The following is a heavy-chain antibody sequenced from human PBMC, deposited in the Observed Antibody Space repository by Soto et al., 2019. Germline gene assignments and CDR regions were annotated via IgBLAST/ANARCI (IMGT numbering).Heavy chain of an antibody. J-gene: IGHJ4*02. V-gene: IGHV1-46*01. D-gene: IGHD3-3*01. CDR3: ARLKYDFWSGYYGWFDY. CDR2: VKSSGGNT. Sequence: GASVKVSCKAYGYTFTDYFIHWVRQAPGQGLEWMGLVKSSGGNTVYAQDFQGRITITRDTSASTAYMELSSLRPEDTAVYYCARLKYDFWSGYYGWFDYWGQGTLVTVSS. CDR1: GYTFTDYF.